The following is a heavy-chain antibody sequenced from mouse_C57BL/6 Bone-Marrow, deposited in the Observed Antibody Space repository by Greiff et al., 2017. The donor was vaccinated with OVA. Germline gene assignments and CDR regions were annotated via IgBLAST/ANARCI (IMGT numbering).Heavy chain of an antibody. V-gene: IGHV5-12*01. CDR2: ISNGGGST. CDR3: ARRGYWYAMDY. J-gene: IGHJ4*01. CDR1: GFTFSDYY. Sequence: EVKLMESGGGLVQPGGSLKLSCAASGFTFSDYYMYWVRQTPEKRLEWVAYISNGGGSTYYPDTVKGRFTISRDNAKNTLYLQMSRLKSEDTAMYYCARRGYWYAMDYWGQGTSVTVSS. D-gene: IGHD2-3*01.